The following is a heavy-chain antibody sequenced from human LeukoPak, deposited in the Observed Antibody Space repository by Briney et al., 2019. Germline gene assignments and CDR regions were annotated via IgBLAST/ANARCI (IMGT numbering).Heavy chain of an antibody. Sequence: GGSLRLSCAVSGLTVSSKYMSWVRQAPGKGLEWVSVMYNNGNTHYADSVKGRFTISRDNAKNTLYLQMNSLRPEDTAVYYCARLGGDRVAYWGQGTLVAVSS. D-gene: IGHD4-17*01. J-gene: IGHJ4*02. CDR2: MYNNGNT. CDR3: ARLGGDRVAY. CDR1: GLTVSSKY. V-gene: IGHV3-53*01.